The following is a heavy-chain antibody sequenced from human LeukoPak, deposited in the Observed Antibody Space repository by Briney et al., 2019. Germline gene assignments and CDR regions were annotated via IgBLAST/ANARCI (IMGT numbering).Heavy chain of an antibody. CDR3: AREPYYDSSGYSPDY. CDR1: GFTVSSNY. D-gene: IGHD3-22*01. J-gene: IGHJ4*02. CDR2: IYSGGST. V-gene: IGHV3-53*01. Sequence: GGSLRLSCAASGFTVSSNYMSWVRQAPGKGLEWVSVIYSGGSTYYADSVKGRFTISRDNSKNTLYLQMNSLRAEDTALYYCAREPYYDSSGYSPDYWGQGTLVTVSS.